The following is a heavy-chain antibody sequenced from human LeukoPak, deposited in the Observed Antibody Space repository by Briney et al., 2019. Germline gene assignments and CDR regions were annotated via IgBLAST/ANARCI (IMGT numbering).Heavy chain of an antibody. CDR3: ARGAAMDRRYNWFDP. V-gene: IGHV3-64*01. CDR2: ISSNGGST. D-gene: IGHD5-18*01. Sequence: GGSLRLSCAASGFTFSSYAMHWVRQAPGKGLEYVSAISSNGGSTYYANSVKGRFTISRDNSKNTLYLQMGSLRAEDMAVYYCARGAAMDRRYNWFDPWGQGTLVTVSS. J-gene: IGHJ5*02. CDR1: GFTFSSYA.